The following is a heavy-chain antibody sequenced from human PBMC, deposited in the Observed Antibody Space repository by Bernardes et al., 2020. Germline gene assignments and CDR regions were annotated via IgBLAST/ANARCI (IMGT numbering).Heavy chain of an antibody. CDR3: ASLMGIETS. J-gene: IGHJ5*02. V-gene: IGHV3-48*02. CDR2: ISSSSSAM. Sequence: GGSLRLSCVASGFTFSNYNMNWVRQAPGKGLEWVSYISSSSSAMYYADSVKGRFTISRDNAKSSLYLQMNSLRDEDTAVYYCASLMGIETSWGQGTLVTVSS. D-gene: IGHD7-27*01. CDR1: GFTFSNYN.